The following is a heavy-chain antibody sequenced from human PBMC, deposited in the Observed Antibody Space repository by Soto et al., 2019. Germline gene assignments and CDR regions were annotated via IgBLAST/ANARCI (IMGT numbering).Heavy chain of an antibody. CDR3: AQLDLWFGEFGRGY. CDR1: GINFRSFA. V-gene: IGHV3-23*01. J-gene: IGHJ4*02. D-gene: IGHD3-10*01. CDR2: ISNNADAT. Sequence: GGTLRLSCEAPGINFRSFAMSWVRQAPGKGLQWVASISNNADATYYADSVKGRFHISRDNSKRTVFLEMNSLRVEDTAVYYCAQLDLWFGEFGRGYWGQGALVTVSS.